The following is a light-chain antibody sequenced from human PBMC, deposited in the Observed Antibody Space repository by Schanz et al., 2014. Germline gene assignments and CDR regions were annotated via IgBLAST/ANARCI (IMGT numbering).Light chain of an antibody. CDR3: QSYDSSLSGLV. J-gene: IGLJ3*02. CDR2: GNN. Sequence: QSVLTQPPSASGTPGQRVTISCSGSSSNIGSNTVNWYQQLPGTAPKLLIYGNNNRPSGVPDRFSGSKSGTSASLAITGLQAEDEADYYCQSYDSSLSGLVFGGGTKLTVL. V-gene: IGLV1-44*01. CDR1: SSNIGSNT.